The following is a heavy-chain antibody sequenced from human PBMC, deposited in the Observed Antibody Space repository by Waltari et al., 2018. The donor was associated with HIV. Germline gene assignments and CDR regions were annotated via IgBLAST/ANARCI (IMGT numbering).Heavy chain of an antibody. Sequence: EVQLVETGGGLIQPGGSLRLSCAASGLTVSSNFMNWVRQAPGKGLEWVSLIYKNNSTYYADSVKGRFTISRDNSKNTLYLQMNSLRAEDTAVYYCARVRSTMGRFQGFDYWGQGTLVTVSS. CDR1: GLTVSSNF. D-gene: IGHD1-26*01. J-gene: IGHJ4*02. CDR2: IYKNNST. CDR3: ARVRSTMGRFQGFDY. V-gene: IGHV3-53*02.